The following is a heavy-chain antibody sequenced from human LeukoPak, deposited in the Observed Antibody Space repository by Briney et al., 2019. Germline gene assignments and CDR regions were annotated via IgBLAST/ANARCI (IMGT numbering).Heavy chain of an antibody. D-gene: IGHD6-13*01. J-gene: IGHJ6*03. CDR3: ARQTHIPETGTGNYYYYMDV. CDR2: IYPGDSDT. CDR1: GYSFTSYL. V-gene: IGHV5-51*01. Sequence: GESLKISCKGSGYSFTSYLIGWVRQMPGKGLEWMGIIYPGDSDTKYGPSFQGQITISADKSISTAYLQWSSLKASDTAMYYCARQTHIPETGTGNYYYYMDVWGKGTTVTVSS.